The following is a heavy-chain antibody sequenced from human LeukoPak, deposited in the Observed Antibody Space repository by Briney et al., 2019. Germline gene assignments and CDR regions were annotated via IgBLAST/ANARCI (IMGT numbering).Heavy chain of an antibody. CDR2: IKWDGGST. V-gene: IGHV3-20*04. J-gene: IGHJ4*02. D-gene: IGHD2-2*01. CDR3: ARDGKGYCSI. Sequence: PGGSLRLSCAASGFTFDDHGMSWVRQAPGTGLEWVSGIKWDGGSTGYEDTVKGRFTISRDNAKNSLYLQMNSLRAEDTAVYYCARDGKGYCSIWGQGTLVTVSS. CDR1: GFTFDDHG.